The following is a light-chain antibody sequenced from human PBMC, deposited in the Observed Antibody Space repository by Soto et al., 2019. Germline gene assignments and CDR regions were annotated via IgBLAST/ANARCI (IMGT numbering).Light chain of an antibody. CDR1: QSVSSY. J-gene: IGKJ5*01. Sequence: EIVLTQSPATLSLSPWERATLSCRASQSVSSYLAWYQQKPGQAPRLLIYDASNRATGIPARFSGSGSGTDFTLTISSLEPEDFAVYCCQQRSNWPRATFGQGTRLEIK. CDR3: QQRSNWPRAT. CDR2: DAS. V-gene: IGKV3-11*01.